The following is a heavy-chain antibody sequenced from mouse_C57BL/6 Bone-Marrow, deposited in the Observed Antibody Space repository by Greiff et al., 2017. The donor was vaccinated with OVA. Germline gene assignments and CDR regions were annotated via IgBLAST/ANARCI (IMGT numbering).Heavy chain of an antibody. J-gene: IGHJ4*01. CDR1: GFNIKDDY. CDR3: TTQGDAMDD. Sequence: EVQLQQSGAELVRPGASVKLSCTASGFNIKDDYMHWVKQRPEQGLEWIGWIDPENGDTEYASKFQGQATITADPSSNTAYLQLSSLTSEDTAVYYGTTQGDAMDDWGQGTSVTVSS. CDR2: IDPENGDT. V-gene: IGHV14-4*01.